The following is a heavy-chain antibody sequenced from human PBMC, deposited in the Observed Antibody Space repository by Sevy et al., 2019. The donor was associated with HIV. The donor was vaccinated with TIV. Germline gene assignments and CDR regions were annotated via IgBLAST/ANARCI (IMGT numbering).Heavy chain of an antibody. J-gene: IGHJ5*01. D-gene: IGHD6-6*01. CDR1: GFTFGDYA. CDR3: TRDPRKKLVLDNWFDS. V-gene: IGHV3-49*04. Sequence: GGSLRLSCTTSGFTFGDYAMNWVRQAPGKGLEWVGFIRIIPYGEATEYAASVTGRFTISRDDSKSIAYLQMNSLKSEDTAVYYCTRDPRKKLVLDNWFDSWGQGTLVTVSS. CDR2: IRIIPYGEAT.